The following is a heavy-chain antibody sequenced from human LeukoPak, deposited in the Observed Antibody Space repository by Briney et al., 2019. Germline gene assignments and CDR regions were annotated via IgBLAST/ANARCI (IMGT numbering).Heavy chain of an antibody. Sequence: GGSLRLSCAASGFTFTNYWMHWVRKAPGMGLVWVSRLPPDELGIIYANSVRGRFTVSRDNAKNTVYLQMNNLRVDDTAMYYCVGTIASRGSEYWGQGALVTVSS. D-gene: IGHD6-6*01. CDR2: LPPDELGI. CDR1: GFTFTNYW. V-gene: IGHV3-74*01. CDR3: VGTIASRGSEY. J-gene: IGHJ4*02.